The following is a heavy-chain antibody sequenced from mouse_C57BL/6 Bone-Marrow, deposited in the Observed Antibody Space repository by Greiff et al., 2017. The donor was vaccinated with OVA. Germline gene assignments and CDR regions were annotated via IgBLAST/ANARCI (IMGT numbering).Heavy chain of an antibody. CDR1: GYTFTDYE. CDR2: IDPETGGT. CDR3: TAGSGCFDY. D-gene: IGHD1-1*01. Sequence: QVQLKQSGAELVRPGASVTLSCKASGYTFTDYEMHWVKQTPVHGLEWIGAIDPETGGTAYNQKFKGKAILTADKSSSTAYMELRSLTSEDSAVYYCTAGSGCFDYWGQGTTLTVSS. V-gene: IGHV1-15*01. J-gene: IGHJ2*01.